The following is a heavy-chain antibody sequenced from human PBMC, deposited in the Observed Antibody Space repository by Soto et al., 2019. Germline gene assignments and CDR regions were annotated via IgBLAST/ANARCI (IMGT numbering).Heavy chain of an antibody. Sequence: ASVKVSCKASGYTFTSYGISWVRQAPGQGLEWMGWITPYNGKTNYAQNLQGRVTMTTDTSTSTAYMELRSLRSDDTAVYYCARNLYYDSSGYYYPIGYWGQGTLVTVSS. V-gene: IGHV1-18*01. D-gene: IGHD3-22*01. CDR2: ITPYNGKT. CDR3: ARNLYYDSSGYYYPIGY. CDR1: GYTFTSYG. J-gene: IGHJ4*02.